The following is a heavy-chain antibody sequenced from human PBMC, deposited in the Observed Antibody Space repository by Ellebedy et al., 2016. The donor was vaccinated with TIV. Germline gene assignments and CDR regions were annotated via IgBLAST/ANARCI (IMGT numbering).Heavy chain of an antibody. CDR1: GGTFSSYA. D-gene: IGHD3-22*01. Sequence: AASVKVSCKASGGTFSSYAISWVRQAPGQGLEWMGGIIPIFGTANYAQKFQGRVTITADESTSTAYMELSSLRSEDTAVYYCARVIRGNYYDSSGPRVGAFDIWGQGTMVTVSS. CDR2: IIPIFGTA. V-gene: IGHV1-69*13. CDR3: ARVIRGNYYDSSGPRVGAFDI. J-gene: IGHJ3*02.